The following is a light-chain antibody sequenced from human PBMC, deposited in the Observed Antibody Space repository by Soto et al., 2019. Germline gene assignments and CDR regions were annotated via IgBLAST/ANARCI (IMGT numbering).Light chain of an antibody. CDR1: QSISDW. V-gene: IGKV1-5*03. CDR3: QQYSSYWT. CDR2: KAS. J-gene: IGKJ1*01. Sequence: DIQMTQSPSTLSASVGDRVTITCRASQSISDWLAWYQQKPGKAPKLVIYKASTLESGVPSRFSGSGSGTEFTLTIRSLQPDDFATYYCQQYSSYWTFGQGTKVDIK.